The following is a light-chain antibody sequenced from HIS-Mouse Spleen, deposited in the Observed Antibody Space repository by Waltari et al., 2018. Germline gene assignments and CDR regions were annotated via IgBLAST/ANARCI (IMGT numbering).Light chain of an antibody. CDR1: QSVLYSSNNKNY. V-gene: IGKV4-1*01. Sequence: DIVMTQSPACLAVSLGERATINCKSSQSVLYSSNNKNYLAWYQQQPGQRPKLLIYWESTRESGVPDRFSGSGSGTDSTLTISSLQAEDVAVYYCQQYYTTPYTFGQGTKLEIK. CDR2: WES. CDR3: QQYYTTPYT. J-gene: IGKJ2*01.